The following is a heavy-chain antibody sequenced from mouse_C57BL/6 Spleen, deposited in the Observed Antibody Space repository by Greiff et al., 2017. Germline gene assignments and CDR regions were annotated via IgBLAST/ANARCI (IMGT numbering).Heavy chain of an antibody. CDR3: ARSHSNYEDGVDYYAMDY. D-gene: IGHD2-5*01. V-gene: IGHV1-26*01. J-gene: IGHJ4*01. Sequence: EVQLQQSGPELVKPGASVKISCKASGYTFTDYYMNWVKQSHGKSLEWIGDINPNNGGTSYNQKFKGKATLTVDKSSSTAYMELRSLTSEDSAVYYCARSHSNYEDGVDYYAMDYWGQGTSVTVSS. CDR1: GYTFTDYY. CDR2: INPNNGGT.